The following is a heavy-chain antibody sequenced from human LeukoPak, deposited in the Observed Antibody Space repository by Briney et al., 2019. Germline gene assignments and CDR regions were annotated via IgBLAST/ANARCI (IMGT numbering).Heavy chain of an antibody. Sequence: ASVKVSCKASGYTFTGYYMHWVRQAPGQGLEWMGWINPNSGGTNYAQKFQGRVTMTRDTSISTAYMELSRLRSDDTAVYYCARGVGTKRDSGYEECYDYWGQGTLVTVSS. J-gene: IGHJ4*02. V-gene: IGHV1-2*02. CDR2: INPNSGGT. CDR3: ARGVGTKRDSGYEECYDY. CDR1: GYTFTGYY. D-gene: IGHD5-12*01.